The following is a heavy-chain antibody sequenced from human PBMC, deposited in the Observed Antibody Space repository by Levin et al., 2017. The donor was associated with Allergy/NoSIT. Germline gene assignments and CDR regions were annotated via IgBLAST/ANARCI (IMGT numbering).Heavy chain of an antibody. D-gene: IGHD5-18*01. J-gene: IGHJ1*01. CDR2: MSRDGGEI. Sequence: PGGSLRLSCAGSGSTFITYDMYWVRQAPGKWLECLSMMSRDGGEIYYGGSVEGRFTISRDNSRNTLYLQMNSLRPEDTAVYYCATKRGHGYAFDHWGQGTLVTVSS. CDR3: ATKRGHGYAFDH. CDR1: GSTFITYD. V-gene: IGHV3-23*01.